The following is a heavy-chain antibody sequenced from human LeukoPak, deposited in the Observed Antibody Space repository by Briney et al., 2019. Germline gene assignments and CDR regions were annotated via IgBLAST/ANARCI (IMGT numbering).Heavy chain of an antibody. D-gene: IGHD6-13*01. J-gene: IGHJ4*02. CDR1: GFTFSSYG. CDR2: IRYDGSNK. CDR3: AKDKYSSSPRGYYFDY. V-gene: IGHV3-30*02. Sequence: GGSLRLSCAASGFTFSSYGMHWVRQAPGKGLEWVAFIRYDGSNKYYADSVKGRFTISRDNSKNTLYLQMNSLRAEDTAVYYCAKDKYSSSPRGYYFDYWGQGTLVTVSS.